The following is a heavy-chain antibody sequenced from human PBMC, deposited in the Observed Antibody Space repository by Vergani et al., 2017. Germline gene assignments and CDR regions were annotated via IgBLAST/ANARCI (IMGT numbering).Heavy chain of an antibody. J-gene: IGHJ3*02. CDR1: GGTFSSYA. CDR2: IIPIFGTA. D-gene: IGHD3-9*01. Sequence: QVQLVQSGAEVKKPGSSVKVSCKASGGTFSSYAISWVRQAPGQGLEWMGRIIPIFGTANYAQKFQGRVTSTADESTSTAYMELSSLRSEDTAVYYCARDRNPYDILTGRKDAFDIWGQGTMVTVSS. V-gene: IGHV1-69*18. CDR3: ARDRNPYDILTGRKDAFDI.